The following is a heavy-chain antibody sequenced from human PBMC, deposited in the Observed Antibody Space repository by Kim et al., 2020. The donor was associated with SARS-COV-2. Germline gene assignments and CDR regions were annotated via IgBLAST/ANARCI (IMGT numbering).Heavy chain of an antibody. CDR2: ISSSSSYI. J-gene: IGHJ5*02. V-gene: IGHV3-21*01. Sequence: GGSLRLSCAASGFTFSSYSMNWVRQAPGKGLEWVSSISSSSSYIYYADSVKGRFTISRDNAKNSLYLQMNSLRAEDTAVYYCARDLLSWNNWFDPWGQGTLVTVSS. CDR3: ARDLLSWNNWFDP. D-gene: IGHD1-1*01. CDR1: GFTFSSYS.